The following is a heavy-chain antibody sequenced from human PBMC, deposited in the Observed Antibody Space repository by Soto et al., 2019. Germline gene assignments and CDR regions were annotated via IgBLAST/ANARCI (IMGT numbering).Heavy chain of an antibody. CDR1: GGSISSGGYS. D-gene: IGHD5-12*01. Sequence: SETLSLTCAISGGSISSGGYSWSWIRQPPGKGLEWIGYIYHSGSTYYNPSLKSRITISVDRSKNQFSLKLSSVTAADTAVYYCAAGGGLPRYYWGQGTLVTVSS. J-gene: IGHJ4*02. V-gene: IGHV4-30-2*01. CDR2: IYHSGST. CDR3: AAGGGLPRYY.